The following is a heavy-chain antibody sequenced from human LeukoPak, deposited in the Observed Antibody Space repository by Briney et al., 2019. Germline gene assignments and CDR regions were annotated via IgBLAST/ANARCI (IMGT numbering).Heavy chain of an antibody. CDR3: ARASDPWLQLT. Sequence: GSLRLSCAASGFTFSNYWMIWVRQAPGKGLEWVGDIKQDGSEKRYADSVRGRFSISRDNAQTSLYLQMNSLRAEDTAVYYCARASDPWLQLTWGQGTLVTVSS. D-gene: IGHD5-24*01. V-gene: IGHV3-7*05. CDR1: GFTFSNYW. J-gene: IGHJ5*02. CDR2: IKQDGSEK.